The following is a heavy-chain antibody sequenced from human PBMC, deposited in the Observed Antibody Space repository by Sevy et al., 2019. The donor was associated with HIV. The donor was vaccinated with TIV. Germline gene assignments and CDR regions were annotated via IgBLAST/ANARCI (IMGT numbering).Heavy chain of an antibody. Sequence: GGSLRLSCAASGFTVSSNYMSWVRQAPGKGLEWVSSISSSSSYIYYADSVKGRFTISRDNAKNSLYLQMNSLRAEDTAVYYCARDRSGSYSTPFDYWGQGTLVTVSS. D-gene: IGHD1-26*01. CDR3: ARDRSGSYSTPFDY. CDR2: ISSSSSYI. V-gene: IGHV3-21*01. CDR1: GFTVSSNY. J-gene: IGHJ4*02.